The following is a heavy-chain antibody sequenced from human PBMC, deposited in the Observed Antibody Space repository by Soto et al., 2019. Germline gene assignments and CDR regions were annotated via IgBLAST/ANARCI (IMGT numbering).Heavy chain of an antibody. Sequence: GESLKISCKGSGYSFTSYWIGWVRQMPGKGLEWMGIIYPGDSDTRYSPSFQGQVTISADKSTSTAYLQWRSLKASDTAMYYCARHKTAYDYVWGSYRSDAFDIWGQGTMVTVSS. V-gene: IGHV5-51*01. CDR1: GYSFTSYW. J-gene: IGHJ3*02. CDR2: IYPGDSDT. D-gene: IGHD3-16*02. CDR3: ARHKTAYDYVWGSYRSDAFDI.